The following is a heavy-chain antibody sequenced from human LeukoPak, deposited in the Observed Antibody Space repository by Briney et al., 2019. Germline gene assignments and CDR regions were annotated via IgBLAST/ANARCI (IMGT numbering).Heavy chain of an antibody. Sequence: GGSLRLSCAASGFTFSSYAMSWVRQAPGRGLEWVSGITTTGNTYYADSVKGRFTISRDNSKNTLYLQMNSLRAEDTAVYYCASRRYCTSTTCPYYFDYWGQGTLVTVSS. CDR1: GFTFSSYA. J-gene: IGHJ4*02. CDR3: ASRRYCTSTTCPYYFDY. D-gene: IGHD2-2*01. V-gene: IGHV3-23*01. CDR2: ITTTGNT.